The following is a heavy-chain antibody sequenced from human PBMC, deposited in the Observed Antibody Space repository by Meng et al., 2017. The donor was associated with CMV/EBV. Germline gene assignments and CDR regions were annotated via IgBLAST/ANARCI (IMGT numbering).Heavy chain of an antibody. D-gene: IGHD6-19*01. V-gene: IGHV3-7*01. J-gene: IGHJ6*02. CDR3: ARDGVAVAGNYYYGMDV. CDR1: GFTFSSYW. CDR2: IKQDGSEK. Sequence: GGSLRLSCAASGFTFSSYWMSWVRQAPGKGLEWVANIKQDGSEKYYVDSVKGRFTISRDNAKNSLYLQMNSLRAEDTAVYYCARDGVAVAGNYYYGMDVWGQGTTVTVSS.